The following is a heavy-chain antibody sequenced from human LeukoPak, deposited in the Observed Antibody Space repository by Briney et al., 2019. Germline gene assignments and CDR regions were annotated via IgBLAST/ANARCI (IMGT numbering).Heavy chain of an antibody. V-gene: IGHV5-51*01. J-gene: IGHJ6*02. Sequence: GESLKISCKGSGYSFTSYWIGWVRQMPGKGLEWKGIIYPGDSDTRYSPSFQGQVTISADKSISTAYLQWSSLKASDTAMYYCARSLGCSSTSCYVNYYYYGMDVWGQGTTVTVSS. CDR2: IYPGDSDT. CDR3: ARSLGCSSTSCYVNYYYYGMDV. CDR1: GYSFTSYW. D-gene: IGHD2-2*01.